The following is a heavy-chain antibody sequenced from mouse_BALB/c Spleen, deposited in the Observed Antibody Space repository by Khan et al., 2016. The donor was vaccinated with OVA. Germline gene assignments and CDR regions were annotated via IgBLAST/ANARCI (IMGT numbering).Heavy chain of an antibody. D-gene: IGHD4-1*02. Sequence: QIQLVQSGPELKKPGETVKISCTASGYTFTNYGMNWVKQAPGKGLKWMGWINTYTGQPTYPDEFKGRFAFSLETSASTAYLQINNLNNEDTATSFCASSNSYWYFDVWGAGTTVIVSS. V-gene: IGHV9-3-1*01. CDR3: ASSNSYWYFDV. CDR2: INTYTGQP. CDR1: GYTFTNYG. J-gene: IGHJ1*01.